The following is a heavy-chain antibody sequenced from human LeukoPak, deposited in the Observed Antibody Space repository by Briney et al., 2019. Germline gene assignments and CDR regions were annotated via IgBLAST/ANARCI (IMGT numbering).Heavy chain of an antibody. CDR2: IYYSGST. Sequence: SETLSLTCTVSGGSISSYYWSWIRQPPGKGLEWIGYIYYSGSTNYNPSLKSRVTISVDTSKNQFSLKLSSVTAADTAVYYCARRPPTIFGVVIIDAFDIWGQGTMVTVSS. V-gene: IGHV4-59*01. CDR3: ARRPPTIFGVVIIDAFDI. J-gene: IGHJ3*02. CDR1: GGSISSYY. D-gene: IGHD3-3*01.